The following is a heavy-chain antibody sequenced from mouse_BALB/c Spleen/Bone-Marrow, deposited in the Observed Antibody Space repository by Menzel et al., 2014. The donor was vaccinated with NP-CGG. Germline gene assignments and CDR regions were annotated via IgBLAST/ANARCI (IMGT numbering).Heavy chain of an antibody. V-gene: IGHV1-14*01. CDR2: INPYNDGT. CDR3: ARGGYYGYYAMDY. D-gene: IGHD1-2*01. CDR1: GYTFTSYV. J-gene: IGHJ4*01. Sequence: VQPQQPGPELVKPGASVKMSCKASGYTFTSYVMHWVKQKPGQGLEWIGYINPYNDGTKYNEKFKGKATLTSDKSSSTACMELSSLTSEDSAVYYCARGGYYGYYAMDYWGQGTSVTVSS.